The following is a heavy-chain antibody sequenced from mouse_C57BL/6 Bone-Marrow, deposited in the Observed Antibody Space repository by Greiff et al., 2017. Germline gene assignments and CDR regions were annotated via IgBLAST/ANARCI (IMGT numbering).Heavy chain of an antibody. J-gene: IGHJ4*01. Sequence: EVKLEESGGGLVKPGGSLKLSCAASGFTFSSYAMSWVRQTPEKRLEWVATISDGGSYTYYPDNVKGRFTISRDNAKNNLYLQMSHLKSEDTAMYYCARGTTVVDYYAMDYWGQGTSVTVSS. V-gene: IGHV5-4*03. CDR2: ISDGGSYT. CDR3: ARGTTVVDYYAMDY. D-gene: IGHD1-1*01. CDR1: GFTFSSYA.